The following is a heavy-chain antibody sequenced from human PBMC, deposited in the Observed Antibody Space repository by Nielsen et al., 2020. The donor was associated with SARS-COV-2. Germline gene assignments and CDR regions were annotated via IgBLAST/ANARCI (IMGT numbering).Heavy chain of an antibody. D-gene: IGHD3-22*01. J-gene: IGHJ4*02. CDR2: FDPEDGET. Sequence: ASVKVSCKVSGYTLTELSMHWVRQAPGKGLEWMGGFDPEDGETIYAQKFQGRVTMTEDTSTDTAYMELRSLRSDDTAVYYCAGTKGAVTMIVVTTFDYWGQGTLVTVSS. CDR1: GYTLTELS. CDR3: AGTKGAVTMIVVTTFDY. V-gene: IGHV1-24*01.